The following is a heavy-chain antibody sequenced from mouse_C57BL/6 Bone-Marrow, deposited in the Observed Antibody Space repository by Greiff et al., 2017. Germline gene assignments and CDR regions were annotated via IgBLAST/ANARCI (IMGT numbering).Heavy chain of an antibody. D-gene: IGHD1-1*01. V-gene: IGHV1-59*01. CDR1: GYTFTSYW. J-gene: IGHJ4*01. CDR3: AREDYYGSRDAMDY. CDR2: IDPSDSYT. Sequence: QVQLKQPGAELVRPGTSVKLSCKASGYTFTSYWMHWVNQRPGQGLEWIGVIDPSDSYTNYNQKFKGKATLTVDTSSSTAYMQLSSLTSEDSAVYYCAREDYYGSRDAMDYWGQGTSVTVSS.